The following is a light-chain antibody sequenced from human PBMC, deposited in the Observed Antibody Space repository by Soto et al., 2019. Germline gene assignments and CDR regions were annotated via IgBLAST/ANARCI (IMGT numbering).Light chain of an antibody. CDR1: SSDVGGYNY. Sequence: HSALTQPASVSGSPGQSITISCTGTSSDVGGYNYVSWYQQHPGKDPKLMIYEVSNRPSGVSNRFSGSKSGNTASLTISGLQAEDEADYYCSSYTSSSTLVFGGGTKLTVL. CDR2: EVS. J-gene: IGLJ2*01. CDR3: SSYTSSSTLV. V-gene: IGLV2-14*01.